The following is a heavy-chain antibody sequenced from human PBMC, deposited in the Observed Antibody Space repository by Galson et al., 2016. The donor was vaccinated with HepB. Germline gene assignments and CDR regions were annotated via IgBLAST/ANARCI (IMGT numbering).Heavy chain of an antibody. J-gene: IGHJ5*02. Sequence: SVKVSCKASGYTFTTSGISWVRQAPGQGLEWMGWISTYFGNTKYAQKFQGGLTLTTDASTTTAYMELRSLRFDDTALYYCARDVQYSFDPWGQGTLVTVSS. D-gene: IGHD5-12*01. V-gene: IGHV1-18*01. CDR3: ARDVQYSFDP. CDR2: ISTYFGNT. CDR1: GYTFTTSG.